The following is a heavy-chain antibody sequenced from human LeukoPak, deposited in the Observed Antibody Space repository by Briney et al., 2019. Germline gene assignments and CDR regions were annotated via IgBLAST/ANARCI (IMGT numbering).Heavy chain of an antibody. D-gene: IGHD3-22*01. CDR2: IIPIFGTA. V-gene: IGHV1-69*13. CDR1: GGAFSSYA. Sequence: ASVKVSCKASGGAFSSYAISWVRQAPGQGLEWMGGIIPIFGTANYAQKFQGRVMITADESTSTAYMELSSLRSEDTAVYYCALKGYDSSGYYRYWGQGTLVTVSS. CDR3: ALKGYDSSGYYRY. J-gene: IGHJ4*02.